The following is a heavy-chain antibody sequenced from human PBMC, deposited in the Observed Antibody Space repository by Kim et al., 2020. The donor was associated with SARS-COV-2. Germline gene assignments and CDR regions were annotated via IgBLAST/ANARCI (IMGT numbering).Heavy chain of an antibody. V-gene: IGHV3-11*06. J-gene: IGHJ3*02. D-gene: IGHD6-19*01. CDR2: ISSSSSYT. Sequence: GGSLRLSCAASGFTFSDYYMSWIRQAPGKGLEWVSYISSSSSYTNYADSVKGRFTISRDNAKNSLYLQMNSLRAEDTAVYYCSRDSPGGRYKGTFDIWGQGTMVTVSS. CDR1: GFTFSDYY. CDR3: SRDSPGGRYKGTFDI.